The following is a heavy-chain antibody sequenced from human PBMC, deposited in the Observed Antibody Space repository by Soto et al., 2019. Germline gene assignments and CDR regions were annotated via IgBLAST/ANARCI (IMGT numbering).Heavy chain of an antibody. CDR1: GYTFTSYG. CDR2: ISAYNGNT. J-gene: IGHJ6*03. D-gene: IGHD2-15*01. CDR3: AKDGVDCSGGSCPDYYYYYMDV. Sequence: GASVKVSCKASGYTFTSYGISWVRQAPGQGLEWMGWISAYNGNTNYAQKLQGRVTMTTDTSTSTAYMELRSLRSDDTAVYYCAKDGVDCSGGSCPDYYYYYMDVWGKGTTVTVSS. V-gene: IGHV1-18*01.